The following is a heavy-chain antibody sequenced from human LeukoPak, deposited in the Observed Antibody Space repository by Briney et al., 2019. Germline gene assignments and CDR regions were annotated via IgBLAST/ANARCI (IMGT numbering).Heavy chain of an antibody. CDR2: ISAYNGNT. J-gene: IGHJ5*02. CDR1: GYTFTSYG. D-gene: IGHD3-9*01. CDR3: ARFNRRSNEYDILTGFPFDP. Sequence: ASVKVSCKASGYTFTSYGISWVRQAPGQGLEWMGWISAYNGNTNYAQKLQGRVTMTTDTSTSTAYMELRSLRSDDTAVYHCARFNRRSNEYDILTGFPFDPWGQGTLVTVSS. V-gene: IGHV1-18*04.